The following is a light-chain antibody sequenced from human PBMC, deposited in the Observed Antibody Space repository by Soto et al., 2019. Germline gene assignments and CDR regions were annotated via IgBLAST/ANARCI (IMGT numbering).Light chain of an antibody. CDR3: QHFSSYSGT. CDR1: QSVSTW. Sequence: DIKMTQSPSTLSASVGDRVTITCRASQSVSTWLAWYQHKPGKAPKLLIYKASTLESGVPSRFSGRGSGTEFTLTISSLQPDDFATYYCQHFSSYSGTFGQGTKVDIK. CDR2: KAS. J-gene: IGKJ1*01. V-gene: IGKV1-5*03.